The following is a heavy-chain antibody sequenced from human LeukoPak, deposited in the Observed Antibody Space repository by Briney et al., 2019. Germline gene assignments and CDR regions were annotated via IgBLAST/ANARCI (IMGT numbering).Heavy chain of an antibody. Sequence: SETLSLTCAVYGGSFSGYYWSWIRQPPGKGLEWIGEINHSGSTNYNPSLKSRVTISVDTSKNQFSLKLSSVTAADTAVCYCARGCLLRFLEWLQTTSYCWFDPWGQGTLVTVSS. V-gene: IGHV4-34*01. CDR2: INHSGST. J-gene: IGHJ5*02. D-gene: IGHD3-3*01. CDR3: ARGCLLRFLEWLQTTSYCWFDP. CDR1: GGSFSGYY.